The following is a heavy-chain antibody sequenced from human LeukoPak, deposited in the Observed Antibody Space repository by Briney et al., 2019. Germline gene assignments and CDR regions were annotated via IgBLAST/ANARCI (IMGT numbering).Heavy chain of an antibody. J-gene: IGHJ5*02. CDR2: IIPIFGTA. CDR1: GGTFSSYA. V-gene: IGHV1-69*13. Sequence: SVRVSCKASGGTFSSYAISWVRQAPGQGLEWMGGIIPIFGTANYAQKFQGRVTITADESTSTAYMELSSLRSEDTAVYYCARHRSYQLLYESGVNWFDPWGQGTLVTVSS. CDR3: ARHRSYQLLYESGVNWFDP. D-gene: IGHD2-2*02.